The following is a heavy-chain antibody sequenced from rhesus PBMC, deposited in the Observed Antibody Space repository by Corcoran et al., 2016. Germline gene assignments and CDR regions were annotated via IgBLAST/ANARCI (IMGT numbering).Heavy chain of an antibody. V-gene: IGHV5-2*01. CDR1: GNSFTSFW. CDR3: AKELIAAAGIEY. Sequence: EVQLVQSGAEVKRPGESLKISCKTSGNSFTSFWISWVRHMPGKGLEWMGAIDPSDSDTRYSPSFQGQVTISADKSISTAYLQWSSLKASDSATYYCAKELIAAAGIEYWGQGVLVTVSS. J-gene: IGHJ4*01. D-gene: IGHD6-25*01. CDR2: IDPSDSDT.